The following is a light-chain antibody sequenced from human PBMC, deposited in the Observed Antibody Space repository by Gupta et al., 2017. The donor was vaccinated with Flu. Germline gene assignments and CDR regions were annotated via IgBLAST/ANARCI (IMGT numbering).Light chain of an antibody. Sequence: DIQMTHSPSSLSASVGDRVTITCRASQRISSYLNWYQQKPGKAPKLLIYAASRVKSGVPSRFSGSGCGTDFTLTISRRQPEDFANYYCQQRYSTLLTFGQGTRLEIK. CDR3: QQRYSTLLT. V-gene: IGKV1-39*01. CDR1: QRISSY. CDR2: AAS. J-gene: IGKJ5*01.